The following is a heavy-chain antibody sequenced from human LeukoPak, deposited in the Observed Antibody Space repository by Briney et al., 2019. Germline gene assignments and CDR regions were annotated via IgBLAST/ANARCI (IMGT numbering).Heavy chain of an antibody. V-gene: IGHV3-30*02. D-gene: IGHD3-9*01. Sequence: GGSLRLSCAAPGFTFSSYGIHWVRQAPGKGLEWVAFIWYDGSNKYYAYSVKGRFTISRDNSKDTLYLQMNSLRAEDAAVYYCEKDEILPAAPFAPGGKGPLVTVSS. CDR1: GFTFSSYG. CDR3: EKDEILPAAPFAP. CDR2: IWYDGSNK. J-gene: IGHJ5*02.